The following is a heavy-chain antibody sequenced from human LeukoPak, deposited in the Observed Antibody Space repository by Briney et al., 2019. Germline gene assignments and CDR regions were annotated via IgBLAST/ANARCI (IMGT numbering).Heavy chain of an antibody. J-gene: IGHJ4*02. CDR3: ARDSHGLGSYGYKPEFDY. CDR1: GFTFSDYY. CDR2: ISSSGSTI. D-gene: IGHD5-18*01. Sequence: GGSLRLSCAASGFTFSDYYMSWIRQAPGKGLEWVSYISSSGSTIYYADSVKGRFTISRDNAKNSLYLQMNSLRAGDTAVYYCARDSHGLGSYGYKPEFDYWGQGTLVTVSS. V-gene: IGHV3-11*01.